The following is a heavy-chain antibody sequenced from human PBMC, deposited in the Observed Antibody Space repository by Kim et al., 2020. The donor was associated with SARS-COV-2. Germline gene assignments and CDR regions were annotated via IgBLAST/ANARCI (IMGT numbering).Heavy chain of an antibody. CDR3: TTEAERVITMIVVYYFDY. V-gene: IGHV3-15*01. CDR2: IKSKTDGGTT. CDR1: GFTFSNAW. D-gene: IGHD3-22*01. Sequence: GGSLRLSCAASGFTFSNAWMSWVRQAPGKGLEWVGRIKSKTDGGTTDYAAPVKGRFTISRDDSKNTLYLQMNSLKTEDTAVYYCTTEAERVITMIVVYYFDYWGQGTLVTVSS. J-gene: IGHJ4*02.